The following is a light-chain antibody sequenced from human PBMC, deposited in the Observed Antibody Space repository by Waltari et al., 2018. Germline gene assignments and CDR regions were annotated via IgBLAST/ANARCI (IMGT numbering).Light chain of an antibody. CDR2: DAS. Sequence: DIQMTQSPSSLSASVGDRVTFTCQASQDMRNYLNWFQQTPGKAPKLLIYDASNLEAEVPSRFSGSGSGTDFTFTISSLQAEDLGTYYCQQYDNLPYTFGQGTKLEI. V-gene: IGKV1-33*01. CDR1: QDMRNY. CDR3: QQYDNLPYT. J-gene: IGKJ2*01.